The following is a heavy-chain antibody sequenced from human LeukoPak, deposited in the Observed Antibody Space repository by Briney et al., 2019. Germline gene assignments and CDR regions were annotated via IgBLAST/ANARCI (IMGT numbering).Heavy chain of an antibody. J-gene: IGHJ4*02. V-gene: IGHV3-9*01. Sequence: GGSLRLSCAASGFTFDDYAMHWVRQAPGKGLEWVSGISWNSGSIGYADSVKGRFTISRDNAKNSLYLQMYSLRAEDTALYYCAKDRSGWDKTFDYWGQGTLVTVSS. CDR3: AKDRSGWDKTFDY. D-gene: IGHD6-19*01. CDR1: GFTFDDYA. CDR2: ISWNSGSI.